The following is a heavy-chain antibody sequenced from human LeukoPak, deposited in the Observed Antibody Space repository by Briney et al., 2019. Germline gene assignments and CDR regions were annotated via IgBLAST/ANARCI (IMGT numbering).Heavy chain of an antibody. CDR2: INSDGSST. CDR1: GFTFSSYW. V-gene: IGHV3-74*01. Sequence: GGSLRLSCAASGFTFSSYWMHWVRQAPGKGLVWVSRINSDGSSTSYADSVKGRFTISRDNSKNTLYLQMNSLRAEDTAVYYCAKIGLVYYYGSGSYYNSRDAFDIWGQGTMVTVSS. D-gene: IGHD3-10*01. J-gene: IGHJ3*02. CDR3: AKIGLVYYYGSGSYYNSRDAFDI.